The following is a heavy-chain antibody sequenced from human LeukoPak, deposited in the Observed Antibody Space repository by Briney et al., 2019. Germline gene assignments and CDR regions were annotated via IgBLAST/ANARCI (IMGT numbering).Heavy chain of an antibody. Sequence: KPGESLKISCKGSGYIFANYWIAWVRQMPGKGLEWMGIIYPDDSDTRYSPSFQGQVTISADKSISTAYLQWSRLKASDTAMYYCARKSRADYWGQGTLVTVSS. CDR2: IYPDDSDT. J-gene: IGHJ4*02. V-gene: IGHV5-51*01. CDR3: ARKSRADY. CDR1: GYIFANYW.